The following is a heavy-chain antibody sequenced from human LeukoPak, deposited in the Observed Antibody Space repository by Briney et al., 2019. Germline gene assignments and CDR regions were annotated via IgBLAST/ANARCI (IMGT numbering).Heavy chain of an antibody. CDR2: IIPIFGTA. CDR1: GYTFTDYY. J-gene: IGHJ5*02. Sequence: SVKVSCKASGYTFTDYYMHWVRQAPGQGLEWMGGIIPIFGTANYAQKFQGRVTITADESTSTAYMELSSLRSEDTAVYYCARLGGYSGYDTRFDPWGQGTLVTVSS. V-gene: IGHV1-69*13. D-gene: IGHD5-12*01. CDR3: ARLGGYSGYDTRFDP.